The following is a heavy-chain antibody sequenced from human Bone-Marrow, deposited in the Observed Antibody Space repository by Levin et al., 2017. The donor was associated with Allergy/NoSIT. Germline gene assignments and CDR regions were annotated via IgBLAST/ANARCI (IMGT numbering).Heavy chain of an antibody. V-gene: IGHV4-34*01. J-gene: IGHJ4*02. Sequence: SLPCAVDGGSFTGYFWTWIRQPPGKGLEWIGEINHSGSTKYNPSLTSRVTISVDTSKKEFSLNLSSVTAADTAVFYCARGGRWSFSYYFDYWGQGTRVTVSS. D-gene: IGHD3-10*01. CDR3: ARGGRWSFSYYFDY. CDR1: GGSFTGYF. CDR2: INHSGST.